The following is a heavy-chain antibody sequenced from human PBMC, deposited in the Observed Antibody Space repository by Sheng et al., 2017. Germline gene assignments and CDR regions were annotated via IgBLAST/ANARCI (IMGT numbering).Heavy chain of an antibody. Sequence: QVQLVESGGGVVQPGRSLRLSCAASGFTFSSYGMHWVRQAPGKGLEWVAVIWYDGSNKYYADSVKGRFTISRDNSKNTLYLQMNSLRAEDTAVYYCARAEYSSSPDYYGMDVWDQGP. CDR3: ARAEYSSSPDYYGMDV. D-gene: IGHD6-6*01. J-gene: IGHJ6*02. CDR1: GFTFSSYG. CDR2: IWYDGSNK. V-gene: IGHV3-33*01.